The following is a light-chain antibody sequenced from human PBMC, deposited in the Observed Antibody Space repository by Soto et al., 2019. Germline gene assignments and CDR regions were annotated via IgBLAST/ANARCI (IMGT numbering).Light chain of an antibody. CDR3: QQRSHWPPVT. J-gene: IGKJ5*01. CDR2: DIS. CDR1: QRVSTR. V-gene: IGKV3-11*01. Sequence: EIVLTQSPATLSLSPGEGATLSCRASQRVSTRLAWYQQKPGQAPRLLIYDISTRAPVIPARFSGSGSATDFTLTISSLEPDDFAIYHCQQRSHWPPVTFGQGTRLEI.